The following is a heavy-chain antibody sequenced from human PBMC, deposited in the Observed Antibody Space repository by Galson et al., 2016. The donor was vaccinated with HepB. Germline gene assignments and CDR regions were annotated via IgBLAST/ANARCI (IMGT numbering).Heavy chain of an antibody. CDR3: ARDRGCSSTHCHDYYYYYYGMDV. V-gene: IGHV3-49*04. Sequence: SLRLSCATSGFTFGDYAMSWVRQAPGKGLEWIGFIRKKAYDGTTEYAASVNGRFTISRDDSKSVAYLQMHSLTTDDTAVDYCARDRGCSSTHCHDYYYYYYGMDVWGQGTTVTVSS. CDR1: GFTFGDYA. J-gene: IGHJ6*02. D-gene: IGHD2-2*01. CDR2: IRKKAYDGTT.